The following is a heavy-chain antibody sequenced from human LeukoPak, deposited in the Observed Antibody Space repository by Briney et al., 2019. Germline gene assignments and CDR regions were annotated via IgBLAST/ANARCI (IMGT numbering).Heavy chain of an antibody. CDR1: GFTFSSYS. CDR2: ISSSSSYI. D-gene: IGHD2-8*02. J-gene: IGHJ4*02. V-gene: IGHV3-21*04. Sequence: GGSLRLSCAASGFTFSSYSMNWVRQAPGKGLEWVSSISSSSSYIYYADSVKGRFTISRDNAKNSLFLQMNSLRAEDAAVYYCAKAPLGRCTGAICYSFDYWGQGTLVTVSS. CDR3: AKAPLGRCTGAICYSFDY.